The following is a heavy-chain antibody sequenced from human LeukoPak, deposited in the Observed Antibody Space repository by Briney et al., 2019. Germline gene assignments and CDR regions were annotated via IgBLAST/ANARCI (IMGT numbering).Heavy chain of an antibody. Sequence: PSETLSPTCTVSGGSISSSSYYWGWIRQPPGKGLEWIGSIYYSGSTYYNPSLKSRVTISVDTSKNQFSLKLSSVTAADTAVYYCARAVSGQPLNWFDPWGQGTLVTVSS. CDR1: GGSISSSSYY. V-gene: IGHV4-39*07. CDR2: IYYSGST. J-gene: IGHJ5*02. D-gene: IGHD3-10*01. CDR3: ARAVSGQPLNWFDP.